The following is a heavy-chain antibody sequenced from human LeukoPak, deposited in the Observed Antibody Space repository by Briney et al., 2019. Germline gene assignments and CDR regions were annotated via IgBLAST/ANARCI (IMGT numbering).Heavy chain of an antibody. J-gene: IGHJ4*02. Sequence: SETLSLTCAVYGGSFSGYYWSWIRQPPGKGLEWIGYIYHSGSTYYNPSLKSRVTISVDRSKNQFSLKLSSVTAADTAVYYCARSPHTAAALDYWGQGTLVTVSS. D-gene: IGHD6-13*01. CDR1: GGSFSGYY. CDR3: ARSPHTAAALDY. V-gene: IGHV4-34*01. CDR2: IYHSGST.